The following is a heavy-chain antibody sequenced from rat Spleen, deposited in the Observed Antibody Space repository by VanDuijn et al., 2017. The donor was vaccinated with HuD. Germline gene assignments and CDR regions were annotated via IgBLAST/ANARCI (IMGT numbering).Heavy chain of an antibody. Sequence: EVQLQESGPGLVKPSQSLSLTCSVTGYSITSNYWGWIRKFPGNKLEWMGYINSAGNTIYNPSLTGRISINSNTSKNQFFLQVDSLSAEDTATYYCARSEGTHYYLPFADWGQGTLVTVSS. V-gene: IGHV3-3*01. J-gene: IGHJ3*01. CDR2: INSAGNT. CDR1: GYSITSNY. D-gene: IGHD1-6*01. CDR3: ARSEGTHYYLPFAD.